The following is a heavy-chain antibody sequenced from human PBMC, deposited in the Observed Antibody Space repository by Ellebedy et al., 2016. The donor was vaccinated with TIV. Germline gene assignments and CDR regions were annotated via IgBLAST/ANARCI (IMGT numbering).Heavy chain of an antibody. Sequence: GSTNYNPSLKSRVTISVDTSKNQFSLKLSSVTAADTAVYYCARGPRYSSGWYARNWGQGTLVTVSS. V-gene: IGHV4-34*01. D-gene: IGHD6-19*01. J-gene: IGHJ4*02. CDR3: ARGPRYSSGWYARN. CDR2: GST.